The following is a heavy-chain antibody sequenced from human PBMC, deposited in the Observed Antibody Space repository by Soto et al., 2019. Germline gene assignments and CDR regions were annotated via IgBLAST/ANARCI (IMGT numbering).Heavy chain of an antibody. CDR3: ATAEIRAYWVRDAFDI. Sequence: ASVKVSCKVSGYTLTELSMHWVRQAPGKGLEWMGGFDPEDGETIYAQKFQGRVTMTEDTSTDTAYMELSSLRSEDTAVYYCATAEIRAYWVRDAFDIWGQGTMVTVSS. V-gene: IGHV1-24*01. D-gene: IGHD2-8*02. CDR1: GYTLTELS. CDR2: FDPEDGET. J-gene: IGHJ3*02.